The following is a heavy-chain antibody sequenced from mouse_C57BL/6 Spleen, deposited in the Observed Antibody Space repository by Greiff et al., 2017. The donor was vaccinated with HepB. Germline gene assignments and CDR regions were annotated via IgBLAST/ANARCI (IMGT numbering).Heavy chain of an antibody. J-gene: IGHJ4*01. CDR1: GYTFTSYW. V-gene: IGHV1-64*01. Sequence: QVQLQQPGAELVKPGASVKLSCKASGYTFTSYWMHWVKQRPGQGLEWIGMIHPNSGSTNYNEKFKSKATLTVDKSSSTAYMQLSSLTSEDSAVYYCARFDAFYAIDYWGQGTSVTVSS. CDR3: ARFDAFYAIDY. CDR2: IHPNSGST.